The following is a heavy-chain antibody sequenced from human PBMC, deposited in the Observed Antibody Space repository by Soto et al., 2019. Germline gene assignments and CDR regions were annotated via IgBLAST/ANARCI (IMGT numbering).Heavy chain of an antibody. CDR3: AKDRSPSYYGSGSSYLRGRPRGYGMDV. CDR1: GFTFSSYG. D-gene: IGHD3-10*01. V-gene: IGHV3-30*18. CDR2: ISYDGSNK. J-gene: IGHJ6*02. Sequence: PWGSLRLSCAASGFTFSSYGIHWCRHSPFKGLGWVAVISYDGSNKYYADSVKGRFTISRDNSKNTLYLQMNSLRAEDTAVYYCAKDRSPSYYGSGSSYLRGRPRGYGMDVWGQGTTVTVSS.